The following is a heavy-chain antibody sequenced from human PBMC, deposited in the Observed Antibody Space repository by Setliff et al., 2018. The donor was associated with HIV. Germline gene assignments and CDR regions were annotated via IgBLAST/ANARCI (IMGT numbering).Heavy chain of an antibody. CDR3: ASKGGSGNYPDSDAFDI. CDR2: INPSGDIT. D-gene: IGHD3-10*01. CDR1: GNTFSSHY. Sequence: ASVMVSCKASGNTFSSHYMHWARQAPGKGLEWMGLINPSGDITSYAEKFQGRVTMTRDTSTSTVYMELRSLRSEDTAIYYCASKGGSGNYPDSDAFDIWGQGTLVTVSS. J-gene: IGHJ3*02. V-gene: IGHV1-46*01.